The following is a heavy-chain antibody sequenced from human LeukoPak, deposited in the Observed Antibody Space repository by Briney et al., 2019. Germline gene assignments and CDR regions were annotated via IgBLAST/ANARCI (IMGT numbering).Heavy chain of an antibody. J-gene: IGHJ3*02. CDR1: GFTFSSYG. CDR2: IWYDGSNQ. V-gene: IGHV3-33*01. CDR3: AREQYGSDDALDI. Sequence: GGSLRLSCAASGFTFSSYGMHWVRQAPGKGLEWVAVIWYDGSNQYYADSVKGRFTIPRDNSNHTLFLQMNSLRAEDTAVYYCAREQYGSDDALDIWGQGTLVTVSS. D-gene: IGHD4-17*01.